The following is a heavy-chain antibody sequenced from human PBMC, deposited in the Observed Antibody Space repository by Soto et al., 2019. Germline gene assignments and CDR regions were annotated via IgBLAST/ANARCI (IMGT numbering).Heavy chain of an antibody. D-gene: IGHD2-21*01. CDR3: ARTVEYDSIPYYYADF. CDR2: ISGYNGNT. CDR1: GYTFNTYA. J-gene: IGHJ4*01. V-gene: IGHV1-18*01. Sequence: ASVKVSCKASGYTFNTYAITWVRQAPGQGLEWMGWISGYNGNTNYAQTLQGRGTMTTDTSTSIAYLELRSLRSDDTAVYYCARTVEYDSIPYYYADFWGQGTLVTVSS.